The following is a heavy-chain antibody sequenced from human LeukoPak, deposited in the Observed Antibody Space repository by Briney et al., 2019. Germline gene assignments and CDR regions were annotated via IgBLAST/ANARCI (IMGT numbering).Heavy chain of an antibody. CDR3: ARDRWEGSYYDFWSGYSYYYYYGMDV. J-gene: IGHJ6*02. V-gene: IGHV3-30-3*01. Sequence: GRSLRLSCAASGFTFSSYAMHWVRQAPGKGLEWVAVISYDGSNKYYADSVKGRFTISRDNSKNTLYLLMNSLRAEDTAVYYCARDRWEGSYYDFWSGYSYYYYYGMDVWGQGTTVTVSS. CDR1: GFTFSSYA. D-gene: IGHD3-3*01. CDR2: ISYDGSNK.